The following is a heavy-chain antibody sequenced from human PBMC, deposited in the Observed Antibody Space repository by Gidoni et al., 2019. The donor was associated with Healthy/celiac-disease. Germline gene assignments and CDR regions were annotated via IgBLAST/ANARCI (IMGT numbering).Heavy chain of an antibody. CDR2: IYYSGST. CDR1: GGSMSSSRYY. CDR3: ARRPSIAARLNYSYYYYGMDV. J-gene: IGHJ6*02. Sequence: QLQLQEAGPGLVKPSETLSLTCTVSGGSMSSSRYYWGWLRQPPGKGLEWIGSIYYSGSTNYNPSLQTRVPISVDTSKNQFSLKLSSVTAADTAVYSCARRPSIAARLNYSYYYYGMDVWGQGTTVTVSS. D-gene: IGHD6-6*01. V-gene: IGHV4-39*01.